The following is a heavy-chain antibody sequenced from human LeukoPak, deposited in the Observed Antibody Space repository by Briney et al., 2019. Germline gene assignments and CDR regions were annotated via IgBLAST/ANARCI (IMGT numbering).Heavy chain of an antibody. Sequence: GGSLRLSCAASGFTFSSYGMHWVRQAPGKGLEWVAVISYDGSNKYYADSVKGRFTISRDNSKNTLYLQMNSLTPEDTALYYCAKDRGSGSYSSKTPSYYYYGMDVWGQGTTVTVSS. CDR1: GFTFSSYG. J-gene: IGHJ6*02. D-gene: IGHD1-26*01. CDR2: ISYDGSNK. CDR3: AKDRGSGSYSSKTPSYYYYGMDV. V-gene: IGHV3-30*18.